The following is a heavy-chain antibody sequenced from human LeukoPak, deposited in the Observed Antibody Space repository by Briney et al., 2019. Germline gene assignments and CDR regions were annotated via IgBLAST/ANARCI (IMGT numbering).Heavy chain of an antibody. CDR2: IYYSGST. V-gene: IGHV4-30-4*08. Sequence: PSETLSLTCTVSGGSISSGDYYWSWIRQPPGKGLEWIGYIYYSGSTYYNPSLKSRVTISVDTSKNQFSLKLSSVTAADTAVYYCARGEALAYYDYVWGSYRTVSFFDYWGQGTLVTVSS. CDR3: ARGEALAYYDYVWGSYRTVSFFDY. J-gene: IGHJ4*02. CDR1: GGSISSGDYY. D-gene: IGHD3-16*02.